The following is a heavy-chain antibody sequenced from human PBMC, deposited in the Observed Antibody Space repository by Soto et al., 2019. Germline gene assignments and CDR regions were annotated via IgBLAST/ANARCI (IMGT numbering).Heavy chain of an antibody. D-gene: IGHD2-2*02. V-gene: IGHV4-34*01. CDR2: ISQSGTI. J-gene: IGHJ4*02. CDR1: GESFSGFY. CDR3: ARTLATALRGFDS. Sequence: SETLSLTCAVFGESFSGFYWTWIRQPPGKGLEWIGEISQSGTINYNPSLKSRVILSIDTSKKQFSLKLNSMTAADTAVYFCARTLATALRGFDSWGQGTLVTVSS.